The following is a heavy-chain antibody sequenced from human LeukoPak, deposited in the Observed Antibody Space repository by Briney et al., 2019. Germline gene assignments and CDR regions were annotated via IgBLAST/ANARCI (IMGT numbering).Heavy chain of an antibody. CDR1: GGSFSGYY. J-gene: IGHJ4*02. CDR3: ASPTGYSSGLIDY. D-gene: IGHD6-19*01. V-gene: IGHV4-34*01. Sequence: SETLSLTCAVYGGSFSGYYWSWIRQPPGKRLEWIGHIYYSGSTYYNPSLKSRVTISVDTSKNQFSLKLSSVTAADTAVYYCASPTGYSSGLIDYWGQGTLVTVSS. CDR2: IYYSGST.